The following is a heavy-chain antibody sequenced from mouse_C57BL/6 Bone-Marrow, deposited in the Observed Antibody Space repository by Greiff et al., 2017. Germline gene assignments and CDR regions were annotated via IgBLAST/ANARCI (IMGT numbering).Heavy chain of an antibody. CDR1: GYTFTSYW. V-gene: IGHV1-55*01. Sequence: QVQLQQPGAELVKPGASVKMSCKASGYTFTSYWITWVKQRPGQGLEWIGDIYPGSGSTNYNEKFKSKATLTVDTSSSTAYMQLSSLTSEDSAVYYCARPGYDYDAVYFGCWGQGTTLTVSS. D-gene: IGHD2-4*01. CDR3: ARPGYDYDAVYFGC. J-gene: IGHJ2*01. CDR2: IYPGSGST.